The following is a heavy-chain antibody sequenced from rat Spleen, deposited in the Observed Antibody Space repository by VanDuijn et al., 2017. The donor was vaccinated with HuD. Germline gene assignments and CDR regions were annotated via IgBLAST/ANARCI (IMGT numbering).Heavy chain of an antibody. CDR3: AAHDGYNDNWYFHF. CDR1: GFTFSNYG. CDR2: ISNKGSIT. D-gene: IGHD1-9*01. Sequence: EVQLVESGGGLVQPGRSMKLSCAASGFTFSNYGMAWVRQAPTMGLEWVATISNKGSITYYRDSVKGRFTMSRDNAGSTLYLQMDSLRSEDTATYYCAAHDGYNDNWYFHFWGPGTMVTVSS. V-gene: IGHV5-29*01. J-gene: IGHJ1*01.